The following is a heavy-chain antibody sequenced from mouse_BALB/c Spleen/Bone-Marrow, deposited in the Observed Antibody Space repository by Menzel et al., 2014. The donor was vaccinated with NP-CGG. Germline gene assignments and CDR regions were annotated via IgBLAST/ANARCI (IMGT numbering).Heavy chain of an antibody. Sequence: SGPELVKPGASVKISCKTSGYAFTEYTMHWVKQSHGKSLEWTGGINPNNGGTSYNQKFKGKATLTVDKSSSTAYMELRSLTSEDSAVYYCARGNYDAYFDVWGAGTTVTVSS. J-gene: IGHJ1*01. D-gene: IGHD2-4*01. V-gene: IGHV1-18*01. CDR1: GYAFTEYT. CDR3: ARGNYDAYFDV. CDR2: INPNNGGT.